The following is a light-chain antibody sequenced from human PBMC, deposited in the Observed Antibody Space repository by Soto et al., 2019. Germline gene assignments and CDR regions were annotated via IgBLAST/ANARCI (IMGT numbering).Light chain of an antibody. CDR2: GAS. CDR3: QQYGYSPDTDRWT. Sequence: EIVLTQSPGTLSLSPGERATLSCRASQSVSSNCLAWYQQRPGQAPRLLIYGASNRATGIPDRFSGGGFGTDFAIHISRLEPEAFAVYYCQQYGYSPDTDRWTFGRGNKVELK. V-gene: IGKV3-20*01. J-gene: IGKJ1*01. CDR1: QSVSSNC.